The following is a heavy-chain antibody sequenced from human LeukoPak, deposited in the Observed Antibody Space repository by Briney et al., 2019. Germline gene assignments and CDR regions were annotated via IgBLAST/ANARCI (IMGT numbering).Heavy chain of an antibody. Sequence: GGSLRLSCAASGFTLRSYWMSWVRQAPGKGLEWVANINQDGSEKYYVDSVKGRFTISRDNAKNSLFLQMDSLRGEDTAVYYCARCTTGKTFGSLREIKKSREIDYWGQGTLVTVSS. D-gene: IGHD1-1*01. J-gene: IGHJ4*02. CDR1: GFTLRSYW. V-gene: IGHV3-7*01. CDR2: INQDGSEK. CDR3: ARCTTGKTFGSLREIKKSREIDY.